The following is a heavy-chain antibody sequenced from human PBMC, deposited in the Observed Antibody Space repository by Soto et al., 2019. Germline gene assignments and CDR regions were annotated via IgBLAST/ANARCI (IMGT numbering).Heavy chain of an antibody. V-gene: IGHV3-30*18. Sequence: GGSLRLSCAASGFTFSSYGMHWVRQAPGKGLEWVAVISYDGSNKYYADSVKGRFTISRDNSKNTLYLQMNSLRAEDTAVYYCAKVPGGLRYFDWLLYWFDPWGQGTLVTVSS. CDR3: AKVPGGLRYFDWLLYWFDP. CDR1: GFTFSSYG. D-gene: IGHD3-9*01. CDR2: ISYDGSNK. J-gene: IGHJ5*02.